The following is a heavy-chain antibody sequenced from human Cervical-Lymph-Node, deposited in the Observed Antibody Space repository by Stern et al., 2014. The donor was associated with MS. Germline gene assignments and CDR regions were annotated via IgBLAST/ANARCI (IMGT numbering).Heavy chain of an antibody. CDR3: ARDNSGSYCGY. CDR2: INTYTGVT. J-gene: IGHJ4*02. V-gene: IGHV1-2*06. CDR1: GYTFTHYY. D-gene: IGHD1-26*01. Sequence: QMQLVQSGAEVKKPGASVKVSCKASGYTFTHYYIHWVRQAPGQGLEWMGRINTYTGVTTYAQNFEGRVTMTRDTSISTAYMEVIRLTSDDTAVYYCARDNSGSYCGYWGQGSLVAVSS.